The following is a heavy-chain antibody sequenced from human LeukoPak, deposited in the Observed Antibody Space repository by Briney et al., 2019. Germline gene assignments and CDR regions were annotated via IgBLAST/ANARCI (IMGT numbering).Heavy chain of an antibody. CDR1: GGSISSYY. CDR3: ARWRHGYNYSDY. CDR2: IYYSGST. J-gene: IGHJ4*02. D-gene: IGHD5-24*01. V-gene: IGHV4-59*12. Sequence: SETLSLTCAVSGGSISSYYWSWIRQPPGKGLEWIGYIYYSGSTYYNPSLKSRVTISVDRSKNQFSLRLSSVTAADTAVYYCARWRHGYNYSDYWGQGTLVTVSS.